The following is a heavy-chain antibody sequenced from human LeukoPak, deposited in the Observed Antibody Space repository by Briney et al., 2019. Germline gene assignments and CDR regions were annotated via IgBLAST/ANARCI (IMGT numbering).Heavy chain of an antibody. V-gene: IGHV3-53*01. CDR3: ARDLGSSWGLGC. Sequence: GGSLRLSCAASGFTVSSNYMSWVRQAPGKGLEWVSVIYSGGNTYYADSVKGRFTISRDNSKNTLYLQMNSLRAEDTAVYYCARDLGSSWGLGCWGQGTLVTVSS. CDR2: IYSGGNT. D-gene: IGHD6-13*01. J-gene: IGHJ4*02. CDR1: GFTVSSNY.